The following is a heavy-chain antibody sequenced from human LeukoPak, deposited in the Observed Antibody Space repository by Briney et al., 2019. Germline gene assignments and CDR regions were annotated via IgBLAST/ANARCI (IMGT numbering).Heavy chain of an antibody. Sequence: PGGSLRLSCAASGFTFSNYGMHWVRQAPGKGLEWVAVIWYDGSYKYYVDSVKGRFTISRDNSKDTLYLQMNSLRAEDTAVYYCAKPTRGSGSFLIDYWGQGTLATVSS. CDR1: GFTFSNYG. J-gene: IGHJ4*02. CDR3: AKPTRGSGSFLIDY. D-gene: IGHD1-26*01. V-gene: IGHV3-33*06. CDR2: IWYDGSYK.